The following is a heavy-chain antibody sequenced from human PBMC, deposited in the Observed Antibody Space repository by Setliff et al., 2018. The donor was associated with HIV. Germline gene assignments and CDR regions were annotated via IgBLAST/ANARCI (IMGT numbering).Heavy chain of an antibody. V-gene: IGHV4-34*01. CDR1: GGSVSGHY. J-gene: IGHJ6*02. CDR3: ARGHCSGTNCYGVDYYGMDV. D-gene: IGHD2-2*01. CDR2: IYHSGST. Sequence: SETLSLTCAVYGGSVSGHYWGWIRQPPGKGLEWIGSIYHSGSTYYNPSLKSRVTISVDTSKNQFSLKLSSVTAADTAVYYCARGHCSGTNCYGVDYYGMDVWGQGTTVTVSS.